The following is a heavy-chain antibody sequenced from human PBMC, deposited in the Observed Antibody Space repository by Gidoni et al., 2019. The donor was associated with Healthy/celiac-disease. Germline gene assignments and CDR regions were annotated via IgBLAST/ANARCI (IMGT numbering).Heavy chain of an antibody. D-gene: IGHD2-2*01. CDR3: ARTLYCSSTSCYRTPYYYYYGMDV. V-gene: IGHV1-69*01. J-gene: IGHJ6*04. CDR1: GGTFSSYA. Sequence: QVQLVQSGAEVKKPGSSVKVSCKASGGTFSSYAIRWVRQAPGQGLEWMGGIIPIFGTANYAQKFQGRVTITADESTSTAYMELSSLRSEDTAVYYCARTLYCSSTSCYRTPYYYYYGMDVWGKGTTVTVSS. CDR2: IIPIFGTA.